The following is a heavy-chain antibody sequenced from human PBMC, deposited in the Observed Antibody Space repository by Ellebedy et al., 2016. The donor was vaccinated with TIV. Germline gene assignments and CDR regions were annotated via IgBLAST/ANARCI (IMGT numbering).Heavy chain of an antibody. V-gene: IGHV3-13*05. CDR3: ARGGSNTLRDGMDV. J-gene: IGHJ6*02. Sequence: GESLKISCAASGFTFSSYDMHWVRQGTGKGLEWVSAIGTAGDPYYPGSVKGRFTISRENAKNSLYLQMNSLRVGDTAVYYCARGGSNTLRDGMDVWGQGTTVTVSS. CDR1: GFTFSSYD. CDR2: IGTAGDP. D-gene: IGHD2-15*01.